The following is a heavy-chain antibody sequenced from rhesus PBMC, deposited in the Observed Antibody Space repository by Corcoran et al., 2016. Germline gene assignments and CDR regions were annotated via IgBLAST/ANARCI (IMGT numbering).Heavy chain of an antibody. CDR3: AREPPYYEDDYGYYYTERGYNRFDV. J-gene: IGHJ5-1*01. CDR2: IYGSGGSN. D-gene: IGHD3-9*01. CDR1: GYSISSGYY. V-gene: IGHV4S14*01. Sequence: QVQLQESGPGLVKPSETLSLTCAVSGYSISSGYYLGWIRQPPGKGLEWIGSIYGSGGSNYLNPSLKSPVTLSVYTSNTQFSLRLSSVTAADTAVYYCAREPPYYEDDYGYYYTERGYNRFDVWGPGVLVTVSS.